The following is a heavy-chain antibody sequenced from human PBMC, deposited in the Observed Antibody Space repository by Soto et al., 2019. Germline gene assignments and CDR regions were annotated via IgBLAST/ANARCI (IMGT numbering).Heavy chain of an antibody. J-gene: IGHJ4*02. Sequence: APVKVSCKASGYTFKSYQIYWVRQAPGQRLECMGWINVSNGNTEYSQNFQGRVTITRDTSASTVYMELNSLRSEVTAVYYCARDTDMTLMTTLDYWGQGTPCAVSS. CDR2: INVSNGNT. CDR1: GYTFKSYQ. D-gene: IGHD4-17*01. CDR3: ARDTDMTLMTTLDY. V-gene: IGHV1-3*01.